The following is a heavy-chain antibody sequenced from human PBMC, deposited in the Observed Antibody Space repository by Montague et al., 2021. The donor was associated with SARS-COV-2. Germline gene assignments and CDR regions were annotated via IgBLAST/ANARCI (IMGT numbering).Heavy chain of an antibody. V-gene: IGHV4-39*02. D-gene: IGHD5-18*01. CDR1: GAPITASTYH. CDR2: IFHSGSA. J-gene: IGHJ4*02. CDR3: ASLTMMELWFSGYYFDV. Sequence: SETLSLTCTVSGAPITASTYHWAWIRQPPGQGLEWVGSIFHSGSASYNPSLKSRVTMSVDTSKKHFSLRLSSVTAADTAVYYCASLTMMELWFSGYYFDVWGQGILVTVSS.